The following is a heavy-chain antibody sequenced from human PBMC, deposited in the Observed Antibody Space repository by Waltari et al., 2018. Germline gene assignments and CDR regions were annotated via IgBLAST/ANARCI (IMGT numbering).Heavy chain of an antibody. Sequence: QVQLQQWGAGLLKPSETLSLTCAVYGGSFSGYYWSWIRQPPGKGLEWIGEINHSGSTNYNPSLKSRVTIAVDTAKNQFSLKLSSVTAADTAVYYCARGAQYYYGSGSYYNPFDYGGQGTLVTVSS. J-gene: IGHJ4*02. CDR3: ARGAQYYYGSGSYYNPFDY. CDR1: GGSFSGYY. CDR2: INHSGST. V-gene: IGHV4-34*01. D-gene: IGHD3-10*01.